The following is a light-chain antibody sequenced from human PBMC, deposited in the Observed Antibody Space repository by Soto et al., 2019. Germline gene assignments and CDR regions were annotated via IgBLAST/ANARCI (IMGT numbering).Light chain of an antibody. J-gene: IGLJ3*02. V-gene: IGLV2-11*01. CDR1: SSDVGGYNF. CDR2: DVS. Sequence: QSALTQPRSVSGSPGQSVTISCTGTSSDVGGYNFVSWYQQHPGKAPKLMIYDVSKRPSGVPDRFSASKSGNTASLTISGLQAEDEADYYCCSYAGTYTLFGGGTKVTVL. CDR3: CSYAGTYTL.